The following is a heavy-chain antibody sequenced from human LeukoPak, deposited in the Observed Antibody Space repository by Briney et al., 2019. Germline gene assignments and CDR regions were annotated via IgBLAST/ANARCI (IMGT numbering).Heavy chain of an antibody. Sequence: ASVKVSCKASGGTFSSYAISWVRQAPGQGLEWMGRIIPIFGTANYAQKFQGRVTITTDESTSTAYMELSSLRSEDTAVYYCERDTTVTTGFDYWGQGTLVTVSS. CDR1: GGTFSSYA. V-gene: IGHV1-69*05. J-gene: IGHJ4*02. CDR2: IIPIFGTA. CDR3: ERDTTVTTGFDY. D-gene: IGHD4-17*01.